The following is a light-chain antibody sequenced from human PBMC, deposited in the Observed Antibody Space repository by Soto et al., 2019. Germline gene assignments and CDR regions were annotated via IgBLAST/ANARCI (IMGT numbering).Light chain of an antibody. CDR3: QQYGGSPRVT. CDR1: QSVSDDY. J-gene: IGKJ4*01. CDR2: GAS. Sequence: EIVLTQSPGTLSLSPGERATLSCRASQSVSDDYLAGYQQKPGQAPRLLIYGASSRATGIPDRFSGSGSGTDFNLTIRRLEPENFAVYYCQQYGGSPRVTFGGGTKVEIK. V-gene: IGKV3-20*01.